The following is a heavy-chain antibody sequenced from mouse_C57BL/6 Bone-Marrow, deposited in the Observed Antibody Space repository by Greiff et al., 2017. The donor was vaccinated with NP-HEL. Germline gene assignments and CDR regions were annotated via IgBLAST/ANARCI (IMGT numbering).Heavy chain of an antibody. CDR2: IHPNSGST. D-gene: IGHD1-1*01. J-gene: IGHJ4*01. Sequence: QVQLQQPGAELVKPGASVKLSCKASGYTFTSYWMHWVKQRPGQGLEWIGMIHPNSGSTNYNEKFKSKATLTVDKSSSTAYMQLSSLTSEASAVYYCARVIIYYYGSSPYYYAMDYWGQGTSVTVSS. CDR3: ARVIIYYYGSSPYYYAMDY. CDR1: GYTFTSYW. V-gene: IGHV1-64*01.